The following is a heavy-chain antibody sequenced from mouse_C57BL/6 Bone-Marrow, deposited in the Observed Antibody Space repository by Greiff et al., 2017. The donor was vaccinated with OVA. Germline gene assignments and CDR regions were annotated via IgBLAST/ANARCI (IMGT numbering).Heavy chain of an antibody. CDR1: GFSLTSYG. CDR3: ARHGESFYAMDY. J-gene: IGHJ4*01. V-gene: IGHV2-6-1*01. CDR2: IWSDGST. Sequence: VKVVESGPGLVAPSQSLSITCTVSGFSLTSYGVHWVRQPPGKGLEWLVVIWSDGSTTYNSALKSRLSISKDNSKSQVFLKMNSLQTDDTAMYYCARHGESFYAMDYWGQGTSVTVSS.